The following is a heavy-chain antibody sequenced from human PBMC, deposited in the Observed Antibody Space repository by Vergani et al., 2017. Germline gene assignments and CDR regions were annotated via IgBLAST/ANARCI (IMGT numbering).Heavy chain of an antibody. J-gene: IGHJ6*02. CDR3: ARGSHYDCWSGYYFSDYYYYYGMDV. V-gene: IGHV1-8*01. D-gene: IGHD3-3*01. CDR2: MNPNSGNT. Sequence: QVQLVQSGAEVKKPGASVKVSCKASGYTFTSYDINWVRQATGQGLEWMGWMNPNSGNTGYAQKFQGRVTMTRNTSISTAYMELSSLRSEDTAVYYCARGSHYDCWSGYYFSDYYYYYGMDVWGQGP. CDR1: GYTFTSYD.